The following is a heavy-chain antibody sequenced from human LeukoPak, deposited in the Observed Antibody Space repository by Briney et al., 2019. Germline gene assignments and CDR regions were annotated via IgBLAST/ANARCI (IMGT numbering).Heavy chain of an antibody. D-gene: IGHD6-13*01. J-gene: IGHJ5*02. Sequence: SVKVSCKASGGTFSSYAISWVRQAPGQGLEWMGGIIPIFGTANYAQKFQGRVTITTDESTSTAYMELSSLRSGDTAVYYCATANPNIAAAGPTTYNWFDPWGQGTLVTVSS. CDR2: IIPIFGTA. CDR1: GGTFSSYA. V-gene: IGHV1-69*05. CDR3: ATANPNIAAAGPTTYNWFDP.